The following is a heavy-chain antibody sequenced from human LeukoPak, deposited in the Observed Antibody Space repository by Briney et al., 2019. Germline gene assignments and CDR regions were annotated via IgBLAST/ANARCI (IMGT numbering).Heavy chain of an antibody. CDR1: EDSFSSHY. V-gene: IGHV4-59*11. Sequence: PSETLSLTCTVSEDSFSSHYWTWIRQPPGKGLEWIGYISYSGSTNYNPTLKSRVTISVDTSKNQFSLKLSSVTAADTAVYFCARDPTTVTKGFDIWGQGTLVTVSS. J-gene: IGHJ3*02. CDR3: ARDPTTVTKGFDI. D-gene: IGHD4-17*01. CDR2: ISYSGST.